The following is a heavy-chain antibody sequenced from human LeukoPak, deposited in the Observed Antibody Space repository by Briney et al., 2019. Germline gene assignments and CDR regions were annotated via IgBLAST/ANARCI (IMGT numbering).Heavy chain of an antibody. CDR2: VYYSGKN. CDR3: VTTTSSPARTGRVTVSVDTSNNQSSLNLTSVTAADTAVYYCARGDGSGSSPYYYGLDV. Sequence: SETLSLTCTVSSGSMSRYYWTWIRQPPGGGVEWIGYVYYSGKNNFSSSLTGRVTVSVEKFKKQFLLDLKYVEAGGQGVYYSVTTTSSPARTGRVTVSVDTSNNQSSLNLTSVTAADTAVYYCARGDGSGSSPYYYGLDVWGQGTTVIVSS. J-gene: IGHJ6*02. D-gene: IGHD3-10*01. CDR1: SGSMSRYY. V-gene: IGHV4-59*13.